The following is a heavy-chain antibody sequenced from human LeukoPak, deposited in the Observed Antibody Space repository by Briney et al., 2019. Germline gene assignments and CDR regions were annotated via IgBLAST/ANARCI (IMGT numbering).Heavy chain of an antibody. CDR2: INHSGST. Sequence: SETLSLTCTVSGGSISSYYWSWIRQPPGKGLEWIGEINHSGSTNYNPSLKSRVTISVDTSKNQFSLKLSSVTAADTAVYYCARENSSGAVIDYWGQGTLVTVSS. D-gene: IGHD6-19*01. V-gene: IGHV4-34*01. CDR1: GGSISSYY. CDR3: ARENSSGAVIDY. J-gene: IGHJ4*02.